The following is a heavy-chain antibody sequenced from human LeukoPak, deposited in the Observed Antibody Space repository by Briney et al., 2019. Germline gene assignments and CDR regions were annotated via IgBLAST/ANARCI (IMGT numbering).Heavy chain of an antibody. V-gene: IGHV3-23*01. Sequence: GGSLRLSCAASGFTFTSYGMSWVRQAPGKGLEWVSTITGSGGSTYYADSVKGRFTISRDNSKNTLFLQMNSLRAEDTAIYYCAKLKGSSWYGAGDYWGQGTRVAVSS. J-gene: IGHJ4*02. CDR2: ITGSGGST. D-gene: IGHD6-13*01. CDR1: GFTFTSYG. CDR3: AKLKGSSWYGAGDY.